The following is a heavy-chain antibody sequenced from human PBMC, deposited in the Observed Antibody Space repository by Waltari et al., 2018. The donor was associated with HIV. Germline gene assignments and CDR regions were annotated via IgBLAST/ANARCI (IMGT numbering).Heavy chain of an antibody. CDR2: IYYSGST. V-gene: IGHV4-39*07. D-gene: IGHD3-22*01. Sequence: LQLQESGPGLVKPSTTLSLTCPVPGGSISSSLYYLGWIRQTPAQGLEWIGSIYYSGSTYYNPSLKSRVTISVDTSKNQFSLKLSSVTAADTAVYYCARASVYYDSSGYLTYYFDYWGQGTLVTVSS. CDR1: GGSISSSLYY. CDR3: ARASVYYDSSGYLTYYFDY. J-gene: IGHJ4*02.